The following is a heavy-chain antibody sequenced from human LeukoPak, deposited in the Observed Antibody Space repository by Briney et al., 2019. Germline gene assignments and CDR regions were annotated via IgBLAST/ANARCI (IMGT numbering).Heavy chain of an antibody. D-gene: IGHD3-22*01. Sequence: GGSLRLSCAASGFTFDDYGMSWFRQAPGKGLEWVSGINWNGGSTGYADSVKGRFTISRDNAKNSLYLQMNSLRAEDTALYHCARIAYDDSSGYPVGAFDIWGQGTMVTVSS. CDR2: INWNGGST. CDR3: ARIAYDDSSGYPVGAFDI. V-gene: IGHV3-20*01. CDR1: GFTFDDYG. J-gene: IGHJ3*02.